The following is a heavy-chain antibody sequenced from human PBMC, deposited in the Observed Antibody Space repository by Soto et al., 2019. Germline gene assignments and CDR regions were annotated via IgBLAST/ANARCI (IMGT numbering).Heavy chain of an antibody. V-gene: IGHV4-39*01. D-gene: IGHD2-15*01. CDR2: IYYSGST. J-gene: IGHJ6*03. CDR3: KVRLGENCSGGSCYLNGVKDHYYYYYMDV. CDR1: GGSISSSSYY. Sequence: ASETLSLTCTVSGGSISSSSYYWGWIRQPPGKGLEWIGSIYYSGSTYYNPSLKSRVTISVDTSKNQFSLKLSSVTAADTAVYYCKVRLGENCSGGSCYLNGVKDHYYYYYMDVWGKGTTVTVSS.